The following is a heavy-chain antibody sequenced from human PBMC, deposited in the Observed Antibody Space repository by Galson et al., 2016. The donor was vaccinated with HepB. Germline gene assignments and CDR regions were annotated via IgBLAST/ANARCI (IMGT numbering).Heavy chain of an antibody. CDR3: AAGGGRGFSNVYSFDF. Sequence: SLRLSCAGSGFTFSHYFMTWIRQAPGKGPEWISYIGGNGKTIHYADSVKGRFTISRDNAADSLHLQMNSMTDEDTAIYYCAAGGGRGFSNVYSFDFWGRGTLVSGSS. CDR2: IGGNGKTI. D-gene: IGHD3-10*01. CDR1: GFTFSHYF. V-gene: IGHV3-11*01. J-gene: IGHJ4*02.